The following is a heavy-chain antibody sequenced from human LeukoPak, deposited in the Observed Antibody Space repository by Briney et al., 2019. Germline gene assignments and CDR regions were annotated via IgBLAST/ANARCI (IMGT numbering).Heavy chain of an antibody. CDR1: GGSFSGYY. V-gene: IGHV4-34*01. CDR3: AREQERSPYSSSWYSY. Sequence: PSETLSLTCAVYGGSFSGYYWSWIRQPPGKGLEWIGEINHSGSTNYNPSLKSRVTISVDTSKNQFSLKLSSVTAADTAVYYCAREQERSPYSSSWYSYWGQGTLVTVSS. J-gene: IGHJ4*02. CDR2: INHSGST. D-gene: IGHD6-13*01.